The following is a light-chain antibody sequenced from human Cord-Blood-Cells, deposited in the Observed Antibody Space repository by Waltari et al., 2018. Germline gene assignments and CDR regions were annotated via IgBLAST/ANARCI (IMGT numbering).Light chain of an antibody. CDR3: SSYTSSSTVV. CDR2: AVS. Sequence: QSALTQPASVSGSPGQSITISCTGTSSDVVGYNYVSWYQQHPCKAPKLMIYAVSNRPSGVSNRLSCSKSGKTASLTISGLQAEDEADYYCSSYTSSSTVVFGGGTKLTVI. CDR1: SSDVVGYNY. J-gene: IGLJ2*01. V-gene: IGLV2-14*01.